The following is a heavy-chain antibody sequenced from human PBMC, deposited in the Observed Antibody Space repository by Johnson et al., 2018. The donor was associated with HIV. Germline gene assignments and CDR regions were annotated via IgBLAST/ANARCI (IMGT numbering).Heavy chain of an antibody. Sequence: QVQLVESGGGVVQPGRSLRLSCAASGFTFSSYGMHWVRQAPGKGLEWVAVISYDGSNKYYADSVKGRFTISRDNSKNTLYLQMNSLRAGDPAVYYCARGVPIAAAGHDAFDIWGQGTMVTVSS. CDR3: ARGVPIAAAGHDAFDI. CDR1: GFTFSSYG. CDR2: ISYDGSNK. V-gene: IGHV3-30*03. D-gene: IGHD6-13*01. J-gene: IGHJ3*02.